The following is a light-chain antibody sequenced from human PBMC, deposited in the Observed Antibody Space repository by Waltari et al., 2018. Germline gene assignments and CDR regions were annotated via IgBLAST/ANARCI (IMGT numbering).Light chain of an antibody. CDR2: DDI. V-gene: IGLV3-21*03. Sequence: SYVLTQPPSVSVAPGRTARITCGGNNIGTKTAHWYQQKPGQAPVMVVYDDIDRPSGIPERFSGANSGNTATLIINRVEAGDEAVYCCHVWDIDSDPSVVFGGGTKLAVL. J-gene: IGLJ2*01. CDR1: NIGTKT. CDR3: HVWDIDSDPSVV.